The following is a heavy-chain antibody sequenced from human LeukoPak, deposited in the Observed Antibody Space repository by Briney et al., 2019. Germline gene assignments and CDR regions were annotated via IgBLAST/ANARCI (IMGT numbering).Heavy chain of an antibody. J-gene: IGHJ5*02. CDR2: IDHSGST. CDR1: GASFSDYY. D-gene: IGHD3-10*01. V-gene: IGHV4-34*01. Sequence: SETLSLTCAVYGASFSDYYWSWIRQPAGKGLEWIGEIDHSGSTKCNPSLKSRVTISVDTAKNQFSLDLSSVTAADTAVYYCATSSPLGSYNWFDPWGQGTLVTVSS. CDR3: ATSSPLGSYNWFDP.